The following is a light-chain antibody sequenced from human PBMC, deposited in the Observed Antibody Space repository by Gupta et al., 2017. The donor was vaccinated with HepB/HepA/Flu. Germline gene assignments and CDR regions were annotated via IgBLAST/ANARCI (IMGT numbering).Light chain of an antibody. V-gene: IGKV1-39*01. CDR2: AAS. J-gene: IGKJ1*01. CDR1: QSITTF. Sequence: DIQMTQSPSSLSASVGDRLTITCRASQSITTFLNWYQQKPGKAPSLLIYAASSLHSGVPSRFSGSGSGADFTLTISSLQPEDFATYYCQQSDRMPPTFGQGTKVEFK. CDR3: QQSDRMPPT.